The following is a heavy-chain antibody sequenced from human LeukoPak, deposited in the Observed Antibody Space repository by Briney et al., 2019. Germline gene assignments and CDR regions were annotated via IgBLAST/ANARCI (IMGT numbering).Heavy chain of an antibody. D-gene: IGHD3-10*01. Sequence: PSETLSLTCAVHGGSFTAYYWIWIRQPPGKGLEWIGEINHSGSANYNPSLKSRVTISVDTSKNQFSLRLRSVTAADTAVYFCARSPPRGDYSGSASHHNRWGPGTLVTVSS. CDR1: GGSFTAYY. CDR3: ARSPPRGDYSGSASHHNR. CDR2: INHSGSA. J-gene: IGHJ4*02. V-gene: IGHV4-34*01.